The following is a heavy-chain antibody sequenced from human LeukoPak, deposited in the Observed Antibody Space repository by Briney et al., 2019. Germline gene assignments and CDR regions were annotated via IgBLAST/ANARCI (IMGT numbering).Heavy chain of an antibody. CDR3: TTDDAAVGRGGIDY. CDR1: GFTFIHAW. CDR2: IKSKSSGGTT. J-gene: IGHJ4*02. V-gene: IGHV3-15*01. Sequence: GGSLRLSCAASGFTFIHAWMSWVRQAPGKGLEWVGRIKSKSSGGTTDYAAPVEGRFTISRDDLKDTLYLEVNSLKTEDTAVYYCTTDDAAVGRGGIDYWGQGTLVTVSS. D-gene: IGHD6-13*01.